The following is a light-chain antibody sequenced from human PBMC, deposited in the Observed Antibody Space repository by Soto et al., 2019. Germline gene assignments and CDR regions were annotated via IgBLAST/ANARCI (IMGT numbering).Light chain of an antibody. CDR2: AAS. Sequence: EIVMTQSPATLSVSPGGRATLSCRASQSISDTLAWYQQKGGQAPRLLIHAASTRATGFPGRFSGSGSGTDFTLTISSLQSEDFAVYYCQQYNNWPRTFGHGTKVDIK. J-gene: IGKJ1*01. CDR3: QQYNNWPRT. CDR1: QSISDT. V-gene: IGKV3-15*01.